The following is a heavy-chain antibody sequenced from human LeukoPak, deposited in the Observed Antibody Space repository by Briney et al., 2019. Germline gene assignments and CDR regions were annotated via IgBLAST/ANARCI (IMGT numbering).Heavy chain of an antibody. Sequence: SETLSLTCTVSGGSISTSDYCWGWIRQPPGKGLEWIGTVYYTGDNYYNPSLKSRVIISVATSQNHFSLKLSSVTAADTAVYYCAAIIALADTYDGFDVWGQGTMVTVSS. CDR2: VYYTGDN. CDR1: GGSISTSDYC. CDR3: AAIIALADTYDGFDV. V-gene: IGHV4-39*07. J-gene: IGHJ3*01. D-gene: IGHD6-19*01.